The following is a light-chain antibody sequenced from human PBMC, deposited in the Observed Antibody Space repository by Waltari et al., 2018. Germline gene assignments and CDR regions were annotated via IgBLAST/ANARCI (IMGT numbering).Light chain of an antibody. CDR1: SGDVGAHKSVSWYNS. J-gene: IGLJ3*02. V-gene: IGLV2-14*01. CDR3: SSHTSSSTLWV. Sequence: QSALTQPASVSGSPGQSITISCTGTSGDVGAHKSVSWYNSVSWYQQFPGKAPKLLIYGAHNRPPGLSNRFSGSKSGNTASLTISGLLAEDEADYYCSSHTSSSTLWVFGGGTKVTVL. CDR2: GAH.